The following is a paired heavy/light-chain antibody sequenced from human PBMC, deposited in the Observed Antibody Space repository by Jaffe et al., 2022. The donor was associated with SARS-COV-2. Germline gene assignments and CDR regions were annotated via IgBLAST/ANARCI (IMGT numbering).Light chain of an antibody. J-gene: IGKJ1*01. CDR3: MQPLQIPWT. CDR1: QSLLFSNGHNY. V-gene: IGKV2-28*01. CDR2: LTS. Sequence: DIVMTQSPLSLPVTPGEPASISCRSSQSLLFSNGHNYVNWYLQKPGQSPQLLIYLTSNRASGVPDRFSGSGSGTDFTLKISRVEAEDVGVYYCMQPLQIPWTFGQGTKVEIK.
Heavy chain of an antibody. CDR2: VYYSGRT. Sequence: VQLQESGPGLVKPSQTLSLTCTVSGDPITSGDFYWSWIRQHPEKGLEWIGCVYYSGRTFYNPSLESRILISVDTSKNQFSLKLNSVTAADTAVYYCARDRRDGTNYLDCWGQGTLVTVSS. CDR3: ARDRRDGTNYLDC. CDR1: GDPITSGDFY. V-gene: IGHV4-31*03. J-gene: IGHJ4*02.